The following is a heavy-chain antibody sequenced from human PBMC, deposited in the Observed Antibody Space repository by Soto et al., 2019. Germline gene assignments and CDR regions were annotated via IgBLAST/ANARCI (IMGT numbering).Heavy chain of an antibody. CDR1: GFTFSSYW. D-gene: IGHD3-10*01. J-gene: IGHJ4*02. CDR3: ARATGADKEDY. CDR2: IKEDGSER. Sequence: PGGSLRLSCAASGFTFSSYWMSWVRQAPGKGLEWVANIKEDGSERYYVDSVKGRFTISRDNAKNSLYLQMNSLRAEDTAVYYSARATGADKEDYWGQGTLVTVSS. V-gene: IGHV3-7*04.